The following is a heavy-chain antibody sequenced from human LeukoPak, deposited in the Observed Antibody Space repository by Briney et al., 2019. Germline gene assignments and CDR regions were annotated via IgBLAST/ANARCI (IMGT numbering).Heavy chain of an antibody. V-gene: IGHV4-34*01. CDR2: VNHSGST. CDR1: GGSFSGYY. J-gene: IGHJ5*02. Sequence: SETLSLTCAVYGGSFSGYYWSWIRQPPGKGLEWIGEVNHSGSTNYNPSLKSRVTISVDTSKNQFSLKLSSVTAADTAVYYCARARRIAAAGTLRHWFDPWGQGTLVTVSS. CDR3: ARARRIAAAGTLRHWFDP. D-gene: IGHD6-13*01.